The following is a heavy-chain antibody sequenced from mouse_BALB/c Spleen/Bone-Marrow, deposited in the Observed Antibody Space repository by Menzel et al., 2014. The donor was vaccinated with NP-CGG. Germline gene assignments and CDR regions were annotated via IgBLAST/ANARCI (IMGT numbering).Heavy chain of an antibody. D-gene: IGHD1-1*02. CDR1: GYSFTSYW. V-gene: IGHV1S82*01. CDR3: GRMEGNCCSSFAD. Sequence: QVQLQQSGAALVRPGASVKLSCKASGYSFTSYWMNWVKQRPGQGLEWIGMIHPSDTETRLNQRFKDKATLTVDKSSSTAYMQLSSPASEDVAVYYCGRMEGNCCSSFADWGEGTPVTVSA. J-gene: IGHJ3*01. CDR2: IHPSDTET.